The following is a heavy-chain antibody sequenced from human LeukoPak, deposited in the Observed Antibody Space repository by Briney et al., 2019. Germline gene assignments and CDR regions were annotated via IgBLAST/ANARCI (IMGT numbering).Heavy chain of an antibody. V-gene: IGHV3-7*01. CDR2: IKQDGSEK. J-gene: IGHJ6*03. D-gene: IGHD6-13*01. Sequence: GGSLRLSCAASGFTFGSYWMSWVRQAPGKGLEWVANIKQDGSEKYYVDSVKGRFTISRDNAKNSLYLQMNSLRAEDTAVYYCARGYSSSWYLRKYYYYMDVWGKGTTVTVSS. CDR3: ARGYSSSWYLRKYYYYMDV. CDR1: GFTFGSYW.